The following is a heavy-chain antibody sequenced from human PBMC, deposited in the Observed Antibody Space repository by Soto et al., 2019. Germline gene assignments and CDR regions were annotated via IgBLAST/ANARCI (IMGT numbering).Heavy chain of an antibody. V-gene: IGHV4-4*07. CDR1: GGSVSSQY. Sequence: SETLSLTCTVSGGSVSSQYWSWIRQPAGKGLEWIGRMYTKERTNYNLSFKSRVTMSVDTSKNQFSLKLNAVTAADTAVYYCARDDYKDGGNNWFDPWGQGTLVTVSS. J-gene: IGHJ5*02. D-gene: IGHD3-16*01. CDR3: ARDDYKDGGNNWFDP. CDR2: MYTKERT.